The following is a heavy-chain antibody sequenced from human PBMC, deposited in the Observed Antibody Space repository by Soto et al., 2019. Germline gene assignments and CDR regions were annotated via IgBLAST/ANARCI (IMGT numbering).Heavy chain of an antibody. CDR1: GFTFSSYS. J-gene: IGHJ6*02. Sequence: EVQLVESGGGLVQPGGSLRLSCAASGFTFSSYSMNWVRQAPGKGLEWVSYISSNSSTIYYADSVKVRLTISRNNAKNSMYLQMHVMREGYTDVYYCEREGGGSGYDYCYYYGMDVWGQGTTVTVSS. D-gene: IGHD5-12*01. CDR2: ISSNSSTI. CDR3: EREGGGSGYDYCYYYGMDV. V-gene: IGHV3-48*02.